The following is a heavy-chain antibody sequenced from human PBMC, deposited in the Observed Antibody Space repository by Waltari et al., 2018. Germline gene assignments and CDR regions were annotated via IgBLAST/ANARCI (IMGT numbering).Heavy chain of an antibody. CDR1: GDSVNNNNYY. CDR3: TGHLHRCHYPINV. J-gene: IGHJ6*02. CDR2: MYYGGIT. V-gene: IGHV4-39*02. D-gene: IGHD7-27*01. Sequence: QMQLQESGPGLVKPSETLSLTCTVSGDSVNNNNYYWAWIRQPPGKGLEWLGTMYYGGITYYNPSLKSRVTISMDTSKNHFSLNLSSLTAADTALYYCTGHLHRCHYPINVWGQGTTVAVSS.